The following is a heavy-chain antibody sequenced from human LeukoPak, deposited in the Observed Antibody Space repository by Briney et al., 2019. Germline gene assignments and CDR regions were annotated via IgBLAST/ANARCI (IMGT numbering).Heavy chain of an antibody. CDR3: ARTYYYDRSFQR. Sequence: SETLSLTCTVSGGSISSGGYYWSWIRQHPGKGLEWIGYIYYSGSTYYNPSLKSRVTISVDTSKNQFSLKLSSVTAADMAVYYCARTYYYDRSFQRWGQGTLVTVSS. CDR1: GGSISSGGYY. V-gene: IGHV4-31*03. CDR2: IYYSGST. D-gene: IGHD3-22*01. J-gene: IGHJ1*01.